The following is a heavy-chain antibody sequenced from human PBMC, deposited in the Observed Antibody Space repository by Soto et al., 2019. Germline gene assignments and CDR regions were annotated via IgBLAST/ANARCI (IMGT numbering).Heavy chain of an antibody. CDR3: AREGADGTGWFDP. Sequence: SQTLSLTCVISGDSVSSNSAAWNWIRQSPSRGLECLGSTYYRSKWYNYYAVSVKSRITLNPDTSKNQLSLQLNSVTPEDTAVYYCAREGADGTGWFDPWGQGTLGTVSS. CDR2: TYYRSKWYN. V-gene: IGHV6-1*01. D-gene: IGHD6-13*01. CDR1: GDSVSSNSAA. J-gene: IGHJ5*02.